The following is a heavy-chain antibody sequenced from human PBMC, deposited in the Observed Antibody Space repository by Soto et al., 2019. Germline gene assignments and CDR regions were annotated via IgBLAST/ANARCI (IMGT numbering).Heavy chain of an antibody. CDR1: GGSFSGYY. J-gene: IGHJ5*02. D-gene: IGHD2-2*01. CDR3: ARGLTVVVVPAARWFDP. V-gene: IGHV4-34*01. CDR2: INHSGST. Sequence: SETLSLTCAVYGGSFSGYYWSWIRQPPGKGLEWIGEINHSGSTNYNPSPKSRVTISVDTSKNQFSLKLSSVTAADTAVYYCARGLTVVVVPAARWFDPWGQGTLVTVSS.